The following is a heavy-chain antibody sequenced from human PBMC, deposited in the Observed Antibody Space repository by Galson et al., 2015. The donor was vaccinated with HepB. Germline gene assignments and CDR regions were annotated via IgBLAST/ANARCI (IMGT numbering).Heavy chain of an antibody. CDR1: GASISRGSYY. CDR2: IYYTGAT. CDR3: ASFVGASPGYY. J-gene: IGHJ4*02. V-gene: IGHV4-39*01. D-gene: IGHD1-26*01. Sequence: SESLSLTCTVSGASISRGSYYWGWIRQPPGKGLEWVGTIYYTGATHYTPSLKIRVTMSLDTSKNQFSVKLRSVTATDTAVYYCASFVGASPGYYWGQGTLVTVSS.